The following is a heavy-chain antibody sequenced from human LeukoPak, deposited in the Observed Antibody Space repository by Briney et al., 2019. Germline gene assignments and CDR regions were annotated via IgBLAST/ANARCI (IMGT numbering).Heavy chain of an antibody. V-gene: IGHV3-33*01. J-gene: IGHJ4*02. Sequence: CYALDSVKGRFTISRDNSKNTLFLQMNSLRAEDTAVYYCARAAGDYWGQGTLVTVSS. CDR3: ARAAGDY. D-gene: IGHD6-13*01.